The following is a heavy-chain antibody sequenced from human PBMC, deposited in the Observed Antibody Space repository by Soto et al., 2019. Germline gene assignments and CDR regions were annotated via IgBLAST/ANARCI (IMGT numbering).Heavy chain of an antibody. CDR1: GGSISSSSYY. Sequence: QLQLQESGPGLVKPSETLSLTCTVSGGSISSSSYYWGWIRQPPGKGLEWIGSIYYSGSTYYNPSLKIRATISVDTSKTQFSLKLSSVTAADTAVYYCARPGNYGSGSYLYYLDYWGQGTLVTVSS. D-gene: IGHD3-10*01. V-gene: IGHV4-39*01. CDR2: IYYSGST. J-gene: IGHJ4*02. CDR3: ARPGNYGSGSYLYYLDY.